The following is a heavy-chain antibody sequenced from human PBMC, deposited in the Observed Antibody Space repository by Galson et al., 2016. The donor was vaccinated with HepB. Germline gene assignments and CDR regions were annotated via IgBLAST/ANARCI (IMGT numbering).Heavy chain of an antibody. CDR1: GASVTSHY. CDR3: ARGGGSPYHDHEFDN. D-gene: IGHD1-14*01. Sequence: LSLTCTVSGASVTSHYWSWIRLAPGKGLEWIANVFHTGSTTYNPSLNNRVTISLDASMNRFSLELVSVSAADTAVYYCARGGGSPYHDHEFDNWGQGTLVTVSS. V-gene: IGHV4-59*02. J-gene: IGHJ5*02. CDR2: VFHTGST.